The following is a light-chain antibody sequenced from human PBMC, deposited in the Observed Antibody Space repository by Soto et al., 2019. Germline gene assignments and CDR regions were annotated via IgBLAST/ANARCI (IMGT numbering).Light chain of an antibody. J-gene: IGKJ5*01. V-gene: IGKV3-11*01. CDR2: DAS. Sequence: EIVLTQSPATLSLSPWERATLPCRASQSVSSYLAWYQQKPGQAPRLLIYDASNRATGIPARFSGSGSGTDFTLTISSLEPEDFAVYYCQQRSNWPPTFGQGTRLEIK. CDR3: QQRSNWPPT. CDR1: QSVSSY.